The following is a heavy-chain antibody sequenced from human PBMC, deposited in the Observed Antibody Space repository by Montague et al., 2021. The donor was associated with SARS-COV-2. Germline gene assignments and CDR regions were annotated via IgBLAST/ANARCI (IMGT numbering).Heavy chain of an antibody. J-gene: IGHJ5*02. Sequence: SETLSLTCAVYGGSLSGYYWAWIRQTPGKGLEWIGEINHSGNTNXXPSLKSRLTISVDTSKKQFSLKLSSVTTADTAVYYCAREADYDFWSGYLRYKWFDPWGLGTPVTVSS. D-gene: IGHD3-3*01. CDR2: INHSGNT. CDR1: GGSLSGYY. CDR3: AREADYDFWSGYLRYKWFDP. V-gene: IGHV4-34*01.